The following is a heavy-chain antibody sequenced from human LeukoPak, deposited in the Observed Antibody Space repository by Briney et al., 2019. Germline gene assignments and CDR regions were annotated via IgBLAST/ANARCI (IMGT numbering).Heavy chain of an antibody. D-gene: IGHD4-17*01. Sequence: SETLSLTCTVSGGSISSYYWSWIRQPPGKGLEWIGYIYYSGSTNYNPSLRSRVTISVDTSKNQFSLKLSSVTAADTAVYYCARTTRPPTVTLEYWGQGTLVTVSS. CDR3: ARTTRPPTVTLEY. J-gene: IGHJ4*02. CDR1: GGSISSYY. CDR2: IYYSGST. V-gene: IGHV4-59*01.